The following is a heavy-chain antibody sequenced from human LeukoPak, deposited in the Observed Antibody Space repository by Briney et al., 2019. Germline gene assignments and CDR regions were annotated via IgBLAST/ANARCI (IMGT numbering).Heavy chain of an antibody. Sequence: SEALSLTCTVSGGSISSYYWSWIRQPAGKGLEWIGRIYTSGSTNYNPSLKSRVTMSVDTSKNQFSLKLSSVTAADTAVYYCASSDFDWSMLGHYYYYMDVWGKGTTVIVSS. CDR3: ASSDFDWSMLGHYYYYMDV. D-gene: IGHD3-9*01. CDR2: IYTSGST. J-gene: IGHJ6*03. V-gene: IGHV4-4*07. CDR1: GGSISSYY.